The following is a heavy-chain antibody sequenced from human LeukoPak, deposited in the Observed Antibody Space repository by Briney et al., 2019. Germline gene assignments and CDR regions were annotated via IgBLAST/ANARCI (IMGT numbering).Heavy chain of an antibody. D-gene: IGHD2-15*01. CDR2: IRYDGSNK. J-gene: IGHJ2*01. CDR1: GFTFSSYG. Sequence: PGRSLRLSCAASGFTFSSYGMHWVRQAPGKGLEWVAFIRYDGSNKYYADSVKGRFTISRDNSKNTLYLQMNSLRAEDTAVYYCASGQGWHFDLWGRGTLVTVSS. CDR3: ASGQGWHFDL. V-gene: IGHV3-30*02.